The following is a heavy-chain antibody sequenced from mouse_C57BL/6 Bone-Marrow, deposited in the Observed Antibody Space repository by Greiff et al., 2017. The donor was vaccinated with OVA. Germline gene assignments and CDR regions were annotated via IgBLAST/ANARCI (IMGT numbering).Heavy chain of an antibody. V-gene: IGHV1-82*01. Sequence: QVQLQQSGPELVKPGASVKISCKASGYAFSSSWMNWVKQRPGKGLEWIGRIYPGDGDTNYNGKFKGKAKLPADKASSTADMQLRRLTSEDSAVYFCAIEVTTLAYLDYWGQGTTLTVSS. CDR1: GYAFSSSW. CDR2: IYPGDGDT. D-gene: IGHD1-1*01. CDR3: AIEVTTLAYLDY. J-gene: IGHJ2*01.